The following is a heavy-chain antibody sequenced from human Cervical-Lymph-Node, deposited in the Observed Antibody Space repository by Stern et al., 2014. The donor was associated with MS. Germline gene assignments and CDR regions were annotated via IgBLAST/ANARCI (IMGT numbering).Heavy chain of an antibody. CDR2: IYHSGST. V-gene: IGHV4-30-2*01. J-gene: IGHJ5*02. Sequence: VQLVESGSGLVKPSQTLSLTCTVSGDSITSGGYSWSWIRQPPGKGLEWIGYIYHSGSTYYTPSLRSRVTMSVDKSKDQFSLRLTSVNAADTAVYYCARGGSYGQNWFDLWGQGTLVTVSS. CDR3: ARGGSYGQNWFDL. CDR1: GDSITSGGYS. D-gene: IGHD3-16*01.